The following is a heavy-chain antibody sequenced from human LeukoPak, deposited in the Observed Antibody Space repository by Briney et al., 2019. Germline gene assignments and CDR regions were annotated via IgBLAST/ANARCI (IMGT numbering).Heavy chain of an antibody. J-gene: IGHJ4*02. CDR1: GYSISSGYY. D-gene: IGHD5-24*01. CDR3: ARRGRDGYTG. V-gene: IGHV4-38-2*02. CDR2: IYHSGST. Sequence: PSETLSLTCTVSGYSISSGYYWGWIRQPPGKGLEWIGNIYHSGSTYYNPSLKSRVTISVDTSKNQFSLKLSSVTAADTAVYYCARRGRDGYTGWGQGTLVTVSS.